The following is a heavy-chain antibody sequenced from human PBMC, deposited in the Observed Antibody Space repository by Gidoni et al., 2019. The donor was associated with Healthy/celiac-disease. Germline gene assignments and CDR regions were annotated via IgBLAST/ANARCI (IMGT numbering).Heavy chain of an antibody. CDR1: GFSLSTSGLG. V-gene: IGHV2-5*02. J-gene: IGHJ5*02. D-gene: IGHD3-10*01. CDR2: IYWDDDK. CDR3: AHTPRITMVRGVIGWFDP. Sequence: QITLKESGPTLVKPTQTLTLTCTFSGFSLSTSGLGVGWIRQPPGKALEWLALIYWDDDKRYSPSLKSRLTSTKDTSKNQVVLTMNNMDPVDTATYYCAHTPRITMVRGVIGWFDPWGQGTLVTVSS.